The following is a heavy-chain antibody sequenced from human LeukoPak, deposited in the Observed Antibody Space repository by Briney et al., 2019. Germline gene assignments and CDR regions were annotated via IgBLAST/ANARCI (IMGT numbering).Heavy chain of an antibody. V-gene: IGHV1-8*03. J-gene: IGHJ4*02. D-gene: IGHD3-3*01. Sequence: ASVKVSCKASGYTFTSYDINWVRQATGQGLEWMGWMNPNSGNTGYAQKFQGRVTITRNTSISTAYMELSSLRSEDTAVYYCARGGGRYDFWSGYSAYPDYWGQGTLVTVSS. CDR3: ARGGGRYDFWSGYSAYPDY. CDR2: MNPNSGNT. CDR1: GYTFTSYD.